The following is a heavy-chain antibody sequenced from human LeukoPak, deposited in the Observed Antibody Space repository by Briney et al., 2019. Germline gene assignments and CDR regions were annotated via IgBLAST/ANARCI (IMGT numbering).Heavy chain of an antibody. CDR2: IYHSGST. Sequence: PGTLSLTCAVSGGSISSSNWWSWVRQPPGKGLEWIGEIYHSGSTNYNPSLKSRVTISVDKSKNQFSLKLSSVTAADTAVYYCAQRETDYYGSGSYYGYWGQGTLVTVSS. D-gene: IGHD3-10*01. CDR1: GGSISSSNW. J-gene: IGHJ4*02. V-gene: IGHV4-4*03. CDR3: AQRETDYYGSGSYYGY.